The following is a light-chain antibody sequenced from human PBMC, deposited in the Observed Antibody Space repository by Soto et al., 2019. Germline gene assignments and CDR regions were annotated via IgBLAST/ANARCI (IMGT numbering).Light chain of an antibody. CDR2: GAF. CDR3: QQRSDSPLT. Sequence: QSALTQPPSVSGAPGQRVTISCTGSSSNIGAGYGVHWYQQLPGTAPRLLIYGAFNRATGIPARFSGSGSGTDFTLTISSLEPEDFAVYYCQQRSDSPLTFGGGTK. V-gene: IGLV1-40*01. CDR1: SSNIGAGYG. J-gene: IGLJ2*01.